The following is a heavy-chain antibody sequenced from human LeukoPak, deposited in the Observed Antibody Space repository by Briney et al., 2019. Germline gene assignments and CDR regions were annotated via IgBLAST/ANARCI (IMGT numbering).Heavy chain of an antibody. CDR3: ARRRNFDAFDM. V-gene: IGHV4-59*01. J-gene: IGHJ3*02. Sequence: PSETLSLTCPVSGGSISSYYWSWIRQPPGKGLEWIGYIYYSGSTNYNPSLKSRVTISVGTSKNQFSLKLSSVTAADTAVYYCARRRNFDAFDMWGQGTMVTVSS. CDR1: GGSISSYY. D-gene: IGHD4-11*01. CDR2: IYYSGST.